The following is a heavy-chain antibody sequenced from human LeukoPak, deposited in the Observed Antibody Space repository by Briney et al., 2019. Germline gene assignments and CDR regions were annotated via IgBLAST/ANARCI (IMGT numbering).Heavy chain of an antibody. Sequence: PGGSLRLSCAASGFTFNMHAMPWVRRAPGKGLEWVAVISNDGSEEYYADSVRGPFPVSRDNFKNTVYLQMNSLRPEDTAVYYCAKARHCTTATCASAAFNAWGQGTMVTVSS. V-gene: IGHV3-30-3*01. CDR1: GFTFNMHA. CDR2: ISNDGSEE. J-gene: IGHJ3*01. D-gene: IGHD2/OR15-2a*01. CDR3: AKARHCTTATCASAAFNA.